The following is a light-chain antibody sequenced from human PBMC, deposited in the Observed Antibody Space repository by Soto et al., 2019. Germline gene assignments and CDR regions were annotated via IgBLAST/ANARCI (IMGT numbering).Light chain of an antibody. CDR3: QTWGTGIRV. CDR2: LNSDGSH. V-gene: IGLV4-69*01. J-gene: IGLJ3*02. CDR1: SGHSSYA. Sequence: QPVLTQSPSASASLGASVKLTCTLSSGHSSYAIAWHQQQPEKGPRYLMKLNSDGSHSKGDGIPDRFSGSSSGAVRYLTISSLQSEDVADYYCQTWGTGIRVFGGGTKLTVL.